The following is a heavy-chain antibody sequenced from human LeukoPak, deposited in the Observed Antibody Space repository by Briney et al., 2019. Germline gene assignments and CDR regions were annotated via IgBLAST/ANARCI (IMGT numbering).Heavy chain of an antibody. Sequence: GSLRLSCPASGLTFASYGMSWVRQAPGKGLEWVSFITTNGGRTSYADSVEGRFTISRDNPRNTLYMQMNSLRDEDTAVYYCAIMHGYYDGTGYWVQWGQGTLVTVSS. V-gene: IGHV3-23*01. J-gene: IGHJ1*01. CDR1: GLTFASYG. CDR3: AIMHGYYDGTGYWVQ. D-gene: IGHD3-22*01. CDR2: ITTNGGRT.